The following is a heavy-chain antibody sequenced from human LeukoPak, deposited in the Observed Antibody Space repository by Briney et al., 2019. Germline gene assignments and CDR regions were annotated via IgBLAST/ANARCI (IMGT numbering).Heavy chain of an antibody. CDR1: GDTLSNYA. V-gene: IGHV1-69*04. Sequence: GASVKVSCKASGDTLSNYAINWVRQAPGQGLEWMGRFLPILGTASYARKFQGRLTSTADKSTSTAYMELTSLKSEDTALYFCALENYPFHYWGQGTLVTVSS. CDR3: ALENYPFHY. J-gene: IGHJ4*02. CDR2: FLPILGTA. D-gene: IGHD5-24*01.